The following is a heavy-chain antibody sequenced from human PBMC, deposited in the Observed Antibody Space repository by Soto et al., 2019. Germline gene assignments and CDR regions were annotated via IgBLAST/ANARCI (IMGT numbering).Heavy chain of an antibody. CDR2: IYYSGST. CDR3: ARLMTKGPFYYYYYMDV. Sequence: SETLSLTCTVSVGSISSYYWSWIRQPPGKGLEWIGYIYYSGSTNYNPSLKSRVTISVDTSKNQFSLKLSSVTAADTAAYYCARLMTKGPFYYYYYMDVWGKGTTVTVSS. CDR1: VGSISSYY. V-gene: IGHV4-59*01. D-gene: IGHD4-17*01. J-gene: IGHJ6*03.